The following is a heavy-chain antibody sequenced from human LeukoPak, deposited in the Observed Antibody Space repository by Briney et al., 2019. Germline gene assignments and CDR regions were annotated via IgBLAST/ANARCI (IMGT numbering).Heavy chain of an antibody. J-gene: IGHJ3*02. CDR1: GGSISSYY. CDR2: IYYSGST. Sequence: SETLSLTCTVSGGSISSYYWSWIRQPPGKGLEWIGYIYYSGSTNYNPSLKSRVTISVDTSENQFSLKLSSVTAADTAVYYCARDVEQLGAFDIWGQGTMVTVSS. CDR3: ARDVEQLGAFDI. V-gene: IGHV4-59*01. D-gene: IGHD6-13*01.